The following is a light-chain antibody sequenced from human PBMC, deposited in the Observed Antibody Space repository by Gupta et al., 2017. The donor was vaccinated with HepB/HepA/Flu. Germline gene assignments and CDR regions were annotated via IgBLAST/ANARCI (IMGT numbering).Light chain of an antibody. J-gene: IGKJ5*01. CDR2: AAS. CDR1: QSVSSY. CDR3: QQRNKWPPIT. Sequence: EIVLTQSPATLSLSPGERATLSCRASQSVSSYLAWYQQKPGQAPRLLIFAASNRATGIPARFSGSGFGKDLTLTISSREQEDFACYYCQQRNKWPPITFGQGTRLEIK. V-gene: IGKV3-11*01.